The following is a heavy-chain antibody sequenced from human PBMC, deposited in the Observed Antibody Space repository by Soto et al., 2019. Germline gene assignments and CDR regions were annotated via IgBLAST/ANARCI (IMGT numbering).Heavy chain of an antibody. CDR1: GFTFSSHA. CDR3: ARDLWWYLH. CDR2: TSAGGDGA. J-gene: IGHJ4*02. D-gene: IGHD2-15*01. V-gene: IGHV3-23*01. Sequence: EVQLLESGGGLVQPGGALRLSCAASGFTFSSHAMSWVRQAPGKGLEWVSSTSAGGDGAYYADSVKGRFTISRANSNNTLYLQMNSLRTEDTAVYYCARDLWWYLHWGQGTLVTVSS.